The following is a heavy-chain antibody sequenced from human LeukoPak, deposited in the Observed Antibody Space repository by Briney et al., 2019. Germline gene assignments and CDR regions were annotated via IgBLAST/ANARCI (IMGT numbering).Heavy chain of an antibody. CDR3: AKDHEDGGYYFDY. J-gene: IGHJ4*02. CDR2: ISYDGSNK. V-gene: IGHV3-30*18. CDR1: GFTFSSYG. Sequence: SGGSLRLSCAASGFTFSSYGMHWVRQAPGKGLEWVAVISYDGSNKYYADSVKGRFTISRDNSKNTLYLQMNSLRAEDTAVYYCAKDHEDGGYYFDYWGQGTLVTVSS. D-gene: IGHD3-22*01.